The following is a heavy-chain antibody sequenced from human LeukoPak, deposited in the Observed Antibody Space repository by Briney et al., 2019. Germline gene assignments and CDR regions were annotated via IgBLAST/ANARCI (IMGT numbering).Heavy chain of an antibody. V-gene: IGHV1-69*04. D-gene: IGHD3-22*01. CDR2: IIPILGIA. CDR1: GGTFSSYA. Sequence: SVKVSCKASGGTFSSYAISWVRQAPGQGLEWMGRIIPILGIANYAQKFQGRVTITADKSTSTAYMGLSSLRSEDTAVYYCAAQRGSSGYPHWGQGTLVTVSS. J-gene: IGHJ4*02. CDR3: AAQRGSSGYPH.